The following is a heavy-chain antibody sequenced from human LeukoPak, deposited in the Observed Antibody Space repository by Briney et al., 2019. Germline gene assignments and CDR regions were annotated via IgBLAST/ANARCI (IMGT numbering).Heavy chain of an antibody. J-gene: IGHJ6*02. D-gene: IGHD5-12*01. V-gene: IGHV1-69*04. Sequence: AASVKVSCKASGGTFSSYAISWVRQAPGQGLEWMGRIIPILGIANYAQKFQGRVTITADKSTSTAYMELSSLRSEDTAVYYCARGGGYSGYDAWDCYYGMDVWGQGTTVTVSS. CDR1: GGTFSSYA. CDR3: ARGGGYSGYDAWDCYYGMDV. CDR2: IIPILGIA.